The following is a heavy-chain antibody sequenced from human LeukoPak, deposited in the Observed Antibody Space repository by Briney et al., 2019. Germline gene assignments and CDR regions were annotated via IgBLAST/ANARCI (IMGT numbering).Heavy chain of an antibody. V-gene: IGHV3-21*01. J-gene: IGHJ4*02. D-gene: IGHD3-22*01. Sequence: GGSLRLSCAASGFTFSSSSMNWVRQAPGKGLEWVSSISSGSSYINYADSVKGRFTISRDNAKNSLYLQMNSVRAEDTAVYYCARSNGIVAVIKSAVAYYFDYWGQGTLVTVSS. CDR3: ARSNGIVAVIKSAVAYYFDY. CDR1: GFTFSSSS. CDR2: ISSGSSYI.